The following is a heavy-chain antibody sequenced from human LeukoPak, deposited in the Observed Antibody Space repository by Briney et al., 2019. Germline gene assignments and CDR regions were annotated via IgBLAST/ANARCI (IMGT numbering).Heavy chain of an antibody. CDR3: ARGTDGYNNYYYYYMDV. V-gene: IGHV4-34*01. J-gene: IGHJ6*03. CDR2: INHSGST. Sequence: SETLSLTCAVYGGSFSGYYWSWIRQPPGKGLEWIGEINHSGSTNYNPSLKSRVTISVDTSKNQFSLKLSSVTAADTAVYYCARGTDGYNNYYYYYMDVWGKGTTVTVSS. CDR1: GGSFSGYY. D-gene: IGHD5-24*01.